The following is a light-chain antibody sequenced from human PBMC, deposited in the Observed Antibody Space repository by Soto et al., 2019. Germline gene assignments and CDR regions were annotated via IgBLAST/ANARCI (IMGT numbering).Light chain of an antibody. CDR3: CSYAGSHVI. Sequence: QSALTQPRSVSGSPGQSVALSCPGTSRDVGGYNFVSWYQQHPGKAPKPMIYDVSARPSGVPDRFSGSKSGNTASLTITGLQAEDEADYYCCSYAGSHVIFGGGTKLTVL. CDR1: SRDVGGYNF. CDR2: DVS. J-gene: IGLJ2*01. V-gene: IGLV2-11*01.